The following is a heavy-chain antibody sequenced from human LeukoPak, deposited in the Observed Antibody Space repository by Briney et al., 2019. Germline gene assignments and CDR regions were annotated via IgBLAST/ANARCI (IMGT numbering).Heavy chain of an antibody. J-gene: IGHJ3*01. V-gene: IGHV3-21*01. D-gene: IGHD6-19*01. CDR3: ARAVAGTRNAFDL. CDR1: GFTFSSYS. Sequence: PGGSLRLSCAASGFTFSSYSMNWVRQALGKGLEWVSSISSSSSYIYYADSVKGRFTISRDNAKNTLYLQMNSLIAEDTAVYYCARAVAGTRNAFDLWGQGTMVTVSS. CDR2: ISSSSSYI.